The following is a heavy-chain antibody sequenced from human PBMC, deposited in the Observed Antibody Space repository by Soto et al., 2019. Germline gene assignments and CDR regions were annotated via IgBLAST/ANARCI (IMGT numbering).Heavy chain of an antibody. Sequence: ASVKVSCKASGYTFTGYYMHWVRQAPGQGLEWMGWINPNSGGTNYAQKFQGWVTMTRDTSISTAYMELSRLRSDDTAVYYCAKAAAGKTYYYYGMDDWGQGTTVTVSS. CDR1: GYTFTGYY. J-gene: IGHJ6*02. CDR3: AKAAAGKTYYYYGMDD. CDR2: INPNSGGT. V-gene: IGHV1-2*04. D-gene: IGHD6-13*01.